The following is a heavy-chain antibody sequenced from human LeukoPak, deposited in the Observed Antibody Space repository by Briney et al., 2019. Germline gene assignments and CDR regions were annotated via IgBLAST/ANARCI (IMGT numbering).Heavy chain of an antibody. J-gene: IGHJ3*02. CDR2: ISWNSGSI. V-gene: IGHV3-9*01. Sequence: GGSLRLSCAASGFSFDDYAMHWVRQPPGKGLEWVSSISWNSGSIGYADSVKRRFTISRDNAKNSLYLHMNSLRPEDTALYSCAKDLYSGYAPGAFDIWGQGTMVTVSS. CDR3: AKDLYSGYAPGAFDI. D-gene: IGHD5-12*01. CDR1: GFSFDDYA.